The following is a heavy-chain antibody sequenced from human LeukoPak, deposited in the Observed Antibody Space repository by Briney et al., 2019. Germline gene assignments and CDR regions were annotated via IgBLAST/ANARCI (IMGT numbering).Heavy chain of an antibody. Sequence: ASVKVSCKASGYTLTSYGISWVRQAPGQGLEWMGWISAYNGNTNYAQKLQGRVTMTTDTSTSTAYMELRSLRSDDTAVYYCARILGYCSGGSCYPRPYFDYWGQGTLVTVSS. D-gene: IGHD2-15*01. CDR3: ARILGYCSGGSCYPRPYFDY. V-gene: IGHV1-18*01. J-gene: IGHJ4*02. CDR2: ISAYNGNT. CDR1: GYTLTSYG.